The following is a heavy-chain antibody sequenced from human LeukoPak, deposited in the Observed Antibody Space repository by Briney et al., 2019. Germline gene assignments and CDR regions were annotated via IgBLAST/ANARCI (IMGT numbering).Heavy chain of an antibody. Sequence: ASVKVSCKASGGTFSSYAISWVRQAPGQGLEWMGWISAYNGNTNYAQKLQGRVTMTTDTSTSTAYMELRSLRSDDTAVYYCARDAPRYCSSTSCYAFDYWGQGTLVTVSS. J-gene: IGHJ4*02. CDR2: ISAYNGNT. D-gene: IGHD2-2*01. V-gene: IGHV1-18*01. CDR1: GGTFSSYA. CDR3: ARDAPRYCSSTSCYAFDY.